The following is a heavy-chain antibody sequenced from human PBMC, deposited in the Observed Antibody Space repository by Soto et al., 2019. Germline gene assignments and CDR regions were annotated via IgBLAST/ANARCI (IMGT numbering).Heavy chain of an antibody. CDR2: INTYNGNT. CDR3: ARGGTLVDC. Sequence: QVQLVQSGAEVKKPGASVKVSCKTSGYTFTNFGISWVRQAPGQGLEWMGWINTYNGNTNYAQQSVGSVTMTNETNTRTAYMDLRSMTNDDTAVHYCARGGTLVDCWGQGTLVTVSS. CDR1: GYTFTNFG. J-gene: IGHJ4*02. V-gene: IGHV1-18*01. D-gene: IGHD3-16*01.